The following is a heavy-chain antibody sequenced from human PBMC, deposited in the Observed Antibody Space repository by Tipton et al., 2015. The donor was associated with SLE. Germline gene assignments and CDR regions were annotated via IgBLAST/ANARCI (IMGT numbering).Heavy chain of an antibody. J-gene: IGHJ6*03. CDR3: ARVPTQGYYHYMDV. CDR2: IYYSGST. Sequence: TLSLTCTVSGGSISSHYWSWIRQPPGKGLEWIGYIYYSGSTNYNPSLKSRVTISVDTSKNQFSLKLSSVTAAVTAVYYCARVPTQGYYHYMDVWGKGTTVTVSS. V-gene: IGHV4-59*11. CDR1: GGSISSHY.